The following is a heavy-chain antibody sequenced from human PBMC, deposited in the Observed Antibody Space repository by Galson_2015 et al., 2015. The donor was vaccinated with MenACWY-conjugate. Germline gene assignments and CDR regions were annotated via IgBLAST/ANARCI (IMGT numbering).Heavy chain of an antibody. Sequence: SLRLSCAASGFTFSSYGMHWVRQAPGKGLEWVAVISYDGSNKYYADSVKGRFTISRDNSKNTLYLQMNSLRAEDTAVYYSAKARRGRVVVTTTTDYWGQGTLVTVSS. CDR2: ISYDGSNK. V-gene: IGHV3-30*18. J-gene: IGHJ4*02. CDR3: AKARRGRVVVTTTTDY. CDR1: GFTFSSYG. D-gene: IGHD2-21*02.